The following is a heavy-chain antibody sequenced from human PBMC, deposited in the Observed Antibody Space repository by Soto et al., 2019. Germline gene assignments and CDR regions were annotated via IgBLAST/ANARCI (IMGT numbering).Heavy chain of an antibody. J-gene: IGHJ4*02. CDR1: GYTFTEYF. CDR3: ARDMQGWGGY. V-gene: IGHV1-2*02. CDR2: INPNTGDT. Sequence: ASVKVSCKASGYTFTEYFMHWGRQAPGQGLEWMGWINPNTGDTNSAQTFQDRVTMTRDTSTNTAYMEVSRLTFDDTAVYYCARDMQGWGGYGGQGTPVTLS. D-gene: IGHD3-16*01.